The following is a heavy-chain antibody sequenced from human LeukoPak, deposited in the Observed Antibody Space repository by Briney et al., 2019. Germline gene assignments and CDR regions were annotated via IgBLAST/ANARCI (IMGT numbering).Heavy chain of an antibody. CDR2: ISSSGDFI. J-gene: IGHJ4*02. V-gene: IGHV3-48*03. CDR3: ARDQIASDIDY. Sequence: GGSLRLSCAAAGFTSSTYEMNWVRQAPGKGLEWVSYISSSGDFIYYADSVKGRFTISRDNAKNSLYLQMSSLRAEDTAVYFCARDQIASDIDYWGQGTLVTVSS. CDR1: GFTSSTYE. D-gene: IGHD6-13*01.